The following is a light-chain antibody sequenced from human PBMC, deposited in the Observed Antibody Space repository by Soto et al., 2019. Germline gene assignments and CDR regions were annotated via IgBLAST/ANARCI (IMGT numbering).Light chain of an antibody. CDR2: DAS. CDR1: PSVSSS. J-gene: IGKJ4*01. CDR3: QQYNNWPLT. Sequence: EIVMTQSPATLSVSPGERATLSCRASPSVSSSLVWYQQKPGQAPRLLIYDASTRATGIPARFSGSGSGTDFTLTISSLQSEDFAIYYCQQYNNWPLTFGGGTTVEIK. V-gene: IGKV3-15*01.